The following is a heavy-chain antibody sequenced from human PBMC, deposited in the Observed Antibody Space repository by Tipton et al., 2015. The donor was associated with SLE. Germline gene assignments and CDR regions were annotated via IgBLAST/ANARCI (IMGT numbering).Heavy chain of an antibody. V-gene: IGHV1-18*01. J-gene: IGHJ4*02. CDR3: TRGSRIYYHDADY. D-gene: IGHD3-16*01. CDR2: ISAYNGNT. CDR1: GYTFTSYG. Sequence: QLVQSGAEVKKPGASVKVSCKASGYTFTSYGISWVRQAPGQGLEWMGWISAYNGNTNYAQKLQGRVTMTRSTSICTAYMEMSRLRSESTAVYYCTRGSRIYYHDADYWGQGTLVAVSS.